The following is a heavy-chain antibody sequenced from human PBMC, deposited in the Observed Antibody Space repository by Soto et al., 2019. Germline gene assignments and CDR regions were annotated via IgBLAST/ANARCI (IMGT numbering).Heavy chain of an antibody. Sequence: VGSLRLSCAASGFTFSTHAVSWVRQPPGRGLEWVSAIVLSGDNTYYADSVKGRFTISRDNSQNTLYLQMDSLRAEDTAVYYCAKDDRFFGRRYFDFWGRGTLVTVSS. V-gene: IGHV3-23*01. J-gene: IGHJ2*01. CDR1: GFTFSTHA. CDR2: IVLSGDNT. CDR3: AKDDRFFGRRYFDF. D-gene: IGHD3-10*01.